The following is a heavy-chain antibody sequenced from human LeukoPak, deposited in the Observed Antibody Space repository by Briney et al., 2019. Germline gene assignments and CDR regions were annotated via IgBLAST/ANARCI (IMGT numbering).Heavy chain of an antibody. Sequence: WGSLRLSCAVSGFTFSGFWMSWSRQAPGKRLEWVASINSDGSEGYYADVVKGRFTISRDNAKNSLYLQINSLRAEDTAVYYCARGSSGYYYSLLGYWGQGTLVTVSS. V-gene: IGHV3-7*03. CDR1: GFTFSGFW. CDR2: INSDGSEG. J-gene: IGHJ4*02. CDR3: ARGSSGYYYSLLGY. D-gene: IGHD3-22*01.